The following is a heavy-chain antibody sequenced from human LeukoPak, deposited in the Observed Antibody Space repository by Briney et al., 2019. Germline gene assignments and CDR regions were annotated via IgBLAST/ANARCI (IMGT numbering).Heavy chain of an antibody. Sequence: LSETLSLTCTVSGGSISSGGYCWTWIRQHPGKGLEWIGYIYHSGSTYYNPSLKSRVTISVDTSKNQFSLKLSSVTAADTAVYFCARGQGDGRVPYYMDVWGKGTTVTVSS. CDR1: GGSISSGGYC. CDR3: ARGQGDGRVPYYMDV. V-gene: IGHV4-31*03. D-gene: IGHD3-10*02. J-gene: IGHJ6*03. CDR2: IYHSGST.